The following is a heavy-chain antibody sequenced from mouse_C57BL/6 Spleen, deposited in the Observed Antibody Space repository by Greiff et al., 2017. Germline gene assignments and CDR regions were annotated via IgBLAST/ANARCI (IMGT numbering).Heavy chain of an antibody. CDR1: GYTFTDYY. V-gene: IGHV1-76*01. Sequence: QVQLQQSGAELVRPGASVKLSCKASGYTFTDYYINWVKQRPGQGLEWIARIYPGSGNTYYNEKFKGKATLTAEKSSSTAYMQLSSLTSEDSAVYFCARQLRLRGFAYWGQGTLVTVSA. D-gene: IGHD3-2*02. CDR2: IYPGSGNT. J-gene: IGHJ3*01. CDR3: ARQLRLRGFAY.